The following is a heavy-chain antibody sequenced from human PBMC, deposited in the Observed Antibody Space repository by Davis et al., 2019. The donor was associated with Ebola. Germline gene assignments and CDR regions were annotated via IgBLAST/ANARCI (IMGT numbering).Heavy chain of an antibody. CDR1: GFTFSSYE. CDR2: ISSSGSTI. V-gene: IGHV3-48*03. D-gene: IGHD6-6*01. CDR3: ASPIAARPYYYYGMDV. Sequence: PGGSLRLSCAASGFTFSSYEMNWVRQAPGKGLEWVSYISSSGSTIYYADSVKGRFTISRDNAKNSLYLQMNSLRAEDTAVYYCASPIAARPYYYYGMDVWGQGTTVTVSS. J-gene: IGHJ6*02.